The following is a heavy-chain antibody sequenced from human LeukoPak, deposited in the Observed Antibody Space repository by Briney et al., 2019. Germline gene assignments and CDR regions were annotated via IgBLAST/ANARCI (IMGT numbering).Heavy chain of an antibody. J-gene: IGHJ6*03. CDR3: AKGHTTTFGVVIRNYYYMDV. CDR2: INWNGGST. Sequence: GGSLRLSCAASGFTFDDYGMSWVRQVPGKGLEWVAGINWNGGSTGNADSVKGRFTISRDNSKSTLYLQMNSLRAEDTAVYYCAKGHTTTFGVVIRNYYYMDVWGKGTTVTVS. V-gene: IGHV3-20*04. CDR1: GFTFDDYG. D-gene: IGHD3-3*01.